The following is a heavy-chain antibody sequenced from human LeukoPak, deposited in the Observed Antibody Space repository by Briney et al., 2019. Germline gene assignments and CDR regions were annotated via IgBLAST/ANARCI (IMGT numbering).Heavy chain of an antibody. J-gene: IGHJ4*02. Sequence: ASVKVSCKASGYTFTTYGITWVRQAPGQGLEWMGWISAYKGNTNYAQKLQGRDTMTTDTSTSTAYMELRSLRSDDTAVYYCARDRHGNYYDSSGYYFDYWGQGTLVTVSS. CDR3: ARDRHGNYYDSSGYYFDY. CDR2: ISAYKGNT. D-gene: IGHD3-22*01. CDR1: GYTFTTYG. V-gene: IGHV1-18*01.